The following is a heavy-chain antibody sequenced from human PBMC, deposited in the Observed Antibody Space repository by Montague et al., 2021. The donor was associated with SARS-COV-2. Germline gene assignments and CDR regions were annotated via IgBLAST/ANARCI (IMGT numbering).Heavy chain of an antibody. CDR1: GGSFSSY. Sequence: SETLSLTCAVYGGSFSSYWSWIRQSPGRGLEWVGQISHGGGTNYNPSLKSRVTISVDTSNNHVSLQLSAVTAADTAVYYCSGHCGGGRCYFGMDVWGQGTTVTVSS. CDR3: SGHCGGGRCYFGMDV. V-gene: IGHV4-34*01. J-gene: IGHJ6*02. D-gene: IGHD2-15*01. CDR2: ISHGGGT.